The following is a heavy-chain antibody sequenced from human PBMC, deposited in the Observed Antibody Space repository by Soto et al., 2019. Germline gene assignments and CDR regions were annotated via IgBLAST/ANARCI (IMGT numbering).Heavy chain of an antibody. D-gene: IGHD6-19*01. J-gene: IGHJ6*03. V-gene: IGHV4-39*01. CDR2: IYYSGGT. CDR3: ARLHSSGWSSYYYYYMDV. Sequence: SETLSLTCTVSGGSISSSSYYWGWIRQPPGKGLEWIGTIYYSGGTYYNPSLKSRVTISVDTSKNQFPLKLSSVTAADTAVYYCARLHSSGWSSYYYYYMDVWGKGTTVTVSS. CDR1: GGSISSSSYY.